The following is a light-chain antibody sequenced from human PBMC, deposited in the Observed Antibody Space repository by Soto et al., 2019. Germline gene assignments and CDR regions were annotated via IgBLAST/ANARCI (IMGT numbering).Light chain of an antibody. Sequence: EIVLTQSPGPLSFSPGEKATLPCRASQSVSSSYLAWYQQKPGQAPSLLIYDASTRATGIPARFSGGGSGTEFTLTISSLEPEDFAVYYCQQRSNWPQTFGQGTKVDI. V-gene: IGKV3D-20*02. CDR2: DAS. CDR1: QSVSSSY. J-gene: IGKJ1*01. CDR3: QQRSNWPQT.